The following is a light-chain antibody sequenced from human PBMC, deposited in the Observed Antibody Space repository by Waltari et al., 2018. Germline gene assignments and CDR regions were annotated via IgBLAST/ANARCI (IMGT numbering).Light chain of an antibody. CDR2: GAS. V-gene: IGKV3-15*01. CDR3: QQYNNWPLT. CDR1: QSVRSN. J-gene: IGKJ4*01. Sequence: EIVMTQSPATLSVSPGERAPLSCRASQSVRSNVAWYQQKPGQAPRLLIYGASTRATGIPARFSGSGSDTEFTLTISSLQSEDFAVYYCQQYNNWPLTFGGGTKVEI.